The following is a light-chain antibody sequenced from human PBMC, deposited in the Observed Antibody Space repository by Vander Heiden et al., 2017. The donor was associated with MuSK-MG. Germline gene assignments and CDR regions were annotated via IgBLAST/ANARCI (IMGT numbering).Light chain of an antibody. J-gene: IGLJ2*01. CDR1: SSDVGDYNY. Sequence: QSALTQSASVSGSPGQSITISCTGTSSDVGDYNYVSWYQQRPGKVPRLVIYDVSSRPSGVSNRFSGSKSGNTASLTISELQADDEADYYCASFSVTTTVVFGGGTKVTVL. V-gene: IGLV2-14*03. CDR3: ASFSVTTTVV. CDR2: DVS.